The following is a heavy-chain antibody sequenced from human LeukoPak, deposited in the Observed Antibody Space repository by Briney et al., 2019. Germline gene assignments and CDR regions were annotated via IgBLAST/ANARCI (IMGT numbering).Heavy chain of an antibody. CDR3: ARGRGYSYGAFHY. J-gene: IGHJ4*02. CDR1: GGSISSGSYY. CDR2: IYTSGST. Sequence: PSQTLSLTCTVSGGSISSGSYYWSWIRQPAGKGLEWIGRIYTSGSTHYNPSLKSRVTISVDTSKNQFSLKLSSVTAADTAVYYCARGRGYSYGAFHYWGQGTLVTVSS. D-gene: IGHD5-18*01. V-gene: IGHV4-61*02.